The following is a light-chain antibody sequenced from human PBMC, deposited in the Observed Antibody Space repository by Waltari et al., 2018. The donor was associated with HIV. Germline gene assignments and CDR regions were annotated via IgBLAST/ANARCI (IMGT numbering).Light chain of an antibody. J-gene: IGLJ1*01. Sequence: QSVLTQPPSVSAAPGQQVTIPCPRTASDIGRTDVSWYQQIPGTAPKVVIYDNNDRPSEIPDRFSGSKSGTSATLGITGLQTGDEAVYYCATWDSSLGGYIFGSGTKVTVL. CDR3: ATWDSSLGGYI. CDR1: ASDIGRTD. V-gene: IGLV1-51*01. CDR2: DNN.